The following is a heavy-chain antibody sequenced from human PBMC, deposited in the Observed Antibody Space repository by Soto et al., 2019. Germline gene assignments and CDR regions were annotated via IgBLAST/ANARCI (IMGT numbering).Heavy chain of an antibody. CDR1: GYTFTSYA. CDR3: AGSIVVVTALDY. CDR2: INAGNGNT. V-gene: IGHV1-3*05. D-gene: IGHD2-21*02. Sequence: QVQLVQSGAEEKKPGASVKVSCKASGYTFTSYAIHWVRQAPGQRLGWMGWINAGNGNTKYSQKFQGRVTITRDTSASTAYMELSSLRSEDTAVYYCAGSIVVVTALDYWGQGTLVTVSS. J-gene: IGHJ4*02.